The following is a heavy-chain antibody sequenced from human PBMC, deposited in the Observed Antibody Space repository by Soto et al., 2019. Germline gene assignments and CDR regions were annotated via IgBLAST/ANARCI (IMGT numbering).Heavy chain of an antibody. CDR3: ARVPRYSADVVEVPAVMYDNWFDT. V-gene: IGHV1-3*04. D-gene: IGHD2-2*01. CDR1: GYSFMNYA. CDR2: LHTGDGKT. Sequence: QVQLVQSGAEVKRPGASVKISCKASGYSFMNYAMHWVRQAPGQGLEWIGWLHTGDGKTKYSQKLQGRVNITRDTSASIAYMELSSLRFEDEAVYYCARVPRYSADVVEVPAVMYDNWFDTWGQGTLVTVAS. J-gene: IGHJ5*02.